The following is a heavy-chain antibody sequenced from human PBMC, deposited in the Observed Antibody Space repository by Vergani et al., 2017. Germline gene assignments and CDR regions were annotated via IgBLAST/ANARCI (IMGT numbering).Heavy chain of an antibody. J-gene: IGHJ6*03. CDR3: ARVKRPGIAVAGTSYYYYYMDV. CDR2: IYTSGNT. V-gene: IGHV4-4*07. Sequence: VQLQESGPGLVKPSETLSLTCTVSGGSISSYYWSWIRQPAGKGLEWIGRIYTSGNTNYNPSLKSRVTMSVDTSKNQFSLKLSSVTAADTAVYYCARVKRPGIAVAGTSYYYYYMDVWGKGTTVTVSS. CDR1: GGSISSYY. D-gene: IGHD6-19*01.